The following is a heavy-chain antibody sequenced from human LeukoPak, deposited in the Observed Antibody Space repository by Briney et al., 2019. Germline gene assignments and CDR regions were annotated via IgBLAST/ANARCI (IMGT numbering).Heavy chain of an antibody. V-gene: IGHV3-48*04. J-gene: IGHJ4*02. CDR1: GFIFSSDS. CDR2: ISSGSTTI. D-gene: IGHD2-2*01. Sequence: TGASLRLSCAASGFIFSSDSMNWVRQTPGTGLEWLSYISSGSTTIHYADSVKGRFTISRDNAKNSLYLQMNSLRAEDTAVYYCARETGRDRSRRYCSSTSCYLYYFDYWGQGTLVTVSS. CDR3: ARETGRDRSRRYCSSTSCYLYYFDY.